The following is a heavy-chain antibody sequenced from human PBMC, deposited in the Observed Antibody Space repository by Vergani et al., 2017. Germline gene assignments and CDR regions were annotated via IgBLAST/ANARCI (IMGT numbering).Heavy chain of an antibody. CDR2: ISSSGNYV. Sequence: EENLVESGGGLVKPGGSLRLSCVASGLTFGSYSVNWVRQAPGRGLEWVSSISSSGNYVYYTASVKGRFSISRDNAKSLLSLQMNSLRADDTAVYYCARDQGSGTNRHHYGMDVWGQGTTVTVSS. CDR3: ARDQGSGTNRHHYGMDV. D-gene: IGHD3-10*01. CDR1: GLTFGSYS. V-gene: IGHV3-21*06. J-gene: IGHJ6*02.